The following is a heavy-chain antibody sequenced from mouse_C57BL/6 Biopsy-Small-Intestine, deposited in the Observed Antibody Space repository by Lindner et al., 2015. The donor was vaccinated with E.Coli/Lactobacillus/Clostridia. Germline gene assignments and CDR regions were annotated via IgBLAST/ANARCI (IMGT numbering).Heavy chain of an antibody. CDR3: ARSTKEGFAY. J-gene: IGHJ3*01. CDR1: GYTFTDYY. CDR2: INPYNGGT. D-gene: IGHD1-3*01. V-gene: IGHV1-19*01. Sequence: VQLQESGPVLVKPGASVKMSCKASGYTFTDYYMNWVKQSHGKSLEWIGVINPYNGGTSYNQKFKGKATLTVDKSSSTAYVELNSLTSEDSAVYYCARSTKEGFAYWGQGTLVTVSA.